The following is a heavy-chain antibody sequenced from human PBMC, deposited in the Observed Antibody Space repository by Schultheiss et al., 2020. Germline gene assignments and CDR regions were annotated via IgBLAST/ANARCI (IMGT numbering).Heavy chain of an antibody. D-gene: IGHD2-15*01. V-gene: IGHV3-30-3*01. CDR3: ARGRDIVVVVAATPDAFDI. J-gene: IGHJ3*02. CDR2: ISYDGSNK. Sequence: GGSLRLSCAASGFTFSSYAMHWVRQAPGKGLEWVAVISYDGSNKYYADSVKGRFTISRDNSKNTLYLQMNSLRAEDTAVYYCARGRDIVVVVAATPDAFDIWGQGTMVTVSS. CDR1: GFTFSSYA.